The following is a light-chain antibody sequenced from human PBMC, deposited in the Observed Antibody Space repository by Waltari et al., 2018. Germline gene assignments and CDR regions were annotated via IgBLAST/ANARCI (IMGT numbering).Light chain of an antibody. CDR1: QSISRY. V-gene: IGKV3-20*01. CDR3: QHHFRLPAT. CDR2: GAS. J-gene: IGKJ1*01. Sequence: IMLTQSPGTLSLSPGERATLSYRASQSISRYLAWYQQKPGQAPRLRIYGASTRATGIPDRFSGSGSGTDFSLTISGLEPEDSAVYYCQHHFRLPATFGQGTKVEIK.